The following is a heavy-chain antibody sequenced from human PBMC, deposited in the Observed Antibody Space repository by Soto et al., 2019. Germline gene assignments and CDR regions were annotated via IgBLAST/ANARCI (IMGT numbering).Heavy chain of an antibody. J-gene: IGHJ6*03. CDR1: GFTFSSYS. CDR3: ARRDYNYLGYMDV. D-gene: IGHD5-12*01. CDR2: ISSNNVTT. Sequence: EVQLVESGGGVVQPGGSLRLSCVASGFTFSSYSLSWVRQAPGKGLEWVSYISSNNVTTYYADSVKGRFTISRDNAKNSLNLQMKSLRAADTAVYYCARRDYNYLGYMDVWGKGTTVTVSS. V-gene: IGHV3-48*01.